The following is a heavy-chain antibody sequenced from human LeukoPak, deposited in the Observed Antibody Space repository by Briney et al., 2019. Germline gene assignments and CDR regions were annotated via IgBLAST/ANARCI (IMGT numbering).Heavy chain of an antibody. D-gene: IGHD6-19*01. CDR3: TREAVAGFNY. CDR1: GDRVSSNSAT. Sequence: SQTLSLTCVISGDRVSSNSATWNWIRQSPSRGLEWLGRTYYRSKWSSDYALSVKSRITINPDTSKNQFSLQLNSETPEDTAVYFCTREAVAGFNYWGQGTLVTVTS. J-gene: IGHJ4*02. V-gene: IGHV6-1*01. CDR2: TYYRSKWSS.